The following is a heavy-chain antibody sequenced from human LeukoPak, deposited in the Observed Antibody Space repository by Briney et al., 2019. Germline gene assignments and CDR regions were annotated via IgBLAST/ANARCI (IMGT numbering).Heavy chain of an antibody. V-gene: IGHV3-30*04. CDR3: ASEMTNRYYFDY. CDR1: GFTFTSFP. CDR2: ISSDGSNE. D-gene: IGHD1-14*01. J-gene: IGHJ4*02. Sequence: PGRSLRLSCAASGFTFTSFPMHWVRQAPGKGLEWVAIISSDGSNEYYADSVQGRFTISRDNSKNTLYLQMNSLRAEDTAVYYCASEMTNRYYFDYRGQGTLVTVSS.